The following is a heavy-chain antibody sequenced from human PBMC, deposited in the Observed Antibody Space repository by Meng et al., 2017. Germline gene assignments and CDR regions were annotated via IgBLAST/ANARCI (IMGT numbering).Heavy chain of an antibody. CDR2: ISGSGSTI. CDR1: GFTLIDYY. CDR3: ARDRGWELLNPLDI. V-gene: IGHV3-11*04. Sequence: CAVSGFTLIDYYMSWIRQAPGKWLEWVSYISGSGSTIYYADSVKGRFTISRDNTKNSLYLQMNSLRAEDTAVYYCARDRGWELLNPLDIWGQGTMVTVSS. D-gene: IGHD1-26*01. J-gene: IGHJ3*02.